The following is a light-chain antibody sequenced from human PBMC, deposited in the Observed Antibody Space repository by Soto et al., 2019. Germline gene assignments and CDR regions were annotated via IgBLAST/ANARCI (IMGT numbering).Light chain of an antibody. CDR2: DAS. V-gene: IGKV3-11*01. J-gene: IGKJ5*01. CDR1: QSVRSD. Sequence: EVVLTQSPATLSLSLGERATLSCRASQSVRSDLAWYQQKPGQPPRLLVYDASTRATGVPVRFSGSGYGADFTLTISSLELEDFAVYYCQQRSNWPLITFGQGTRLEIK. CDR3: QQRSNWPLIT.